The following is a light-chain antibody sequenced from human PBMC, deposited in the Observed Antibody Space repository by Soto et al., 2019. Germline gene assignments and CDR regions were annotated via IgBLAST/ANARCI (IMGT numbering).Light chain of an antibody. CDR3: QQYGSSPRT. CDR1: QSVNSGY. CDR2: DTS. J-gene: IGKJ1*01. V-gene: IGKV3-20*01. Sequence: EIVLTQSPGTLSLSPGERATLSCRASQSVNSGYLAWYQHTPGQAPRLLIYDTSTRATGIPDRFSGSGSGTDFTLTISNLEPEDFVVFSCQQYGSSPRTLGQRTKVDIK.